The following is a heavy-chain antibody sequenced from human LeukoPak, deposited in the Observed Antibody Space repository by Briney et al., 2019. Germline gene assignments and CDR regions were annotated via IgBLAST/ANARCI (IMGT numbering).Heavy chain of an antibody. J-gene: IGHJ4*02. D-gene: IGHD6-13*01. CDR3: ARGGSSRFDQ. CDR1: GFTFTTYW. CDR2: ISPDGSEK. V-gene: IGHV3-7*04. Sequence: PGGSLRLSCAASGFTFTTYWLSWVGQAPGKGLDLVAKISPDGSEKYYVDSVKGRFTISRDNAKNSLDLQMSSLRADDTAVYYCARGGSSRFDQWGQGTLVTVSS.